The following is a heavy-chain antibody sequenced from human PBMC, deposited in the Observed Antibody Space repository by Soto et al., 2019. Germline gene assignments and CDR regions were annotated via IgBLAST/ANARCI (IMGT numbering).Heavy chain of an antibody. CDR3: ARAAHSYGNTYFDY. D-gene: IGHD5-18*01. J-gene: IGHJ4*02. CDR2: IYYSGST. Sequence: SETLSLTCSVSGGSISRGGYYWSWIRQHPGRGLEWIGYIYYSGSTNYNPSLKSRVTISVDTSKNQFSLKLSSVTAADTAVYYCARAAHSYGNTYFDYWGQGTLVTVSS. CDR1: GGSISRGGYY. V-gene: IGHV4-61*08.